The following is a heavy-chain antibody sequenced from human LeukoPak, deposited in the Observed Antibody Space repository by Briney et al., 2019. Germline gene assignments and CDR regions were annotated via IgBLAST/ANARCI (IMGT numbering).Heavy chain of an antibody. Sequence: SETLSLTCAVSGGSISSSNWWSWIRQPPGKGLEWIGYIYYSGSTYYNPSLKSRVTISVDTSKNQFSLKLSSVTAADTAVYYCARAFRGLLWFGDDDYWGQGTLVTVSS. CDR1: GGSISSSNW. CDR2: IYYSGST. CDR3: ARAFRGLLWFGDDDY. J-gene: IGHJ4*02. D-gene: IGHD3-10*01. V-gene: IGHV4-30-4*01.